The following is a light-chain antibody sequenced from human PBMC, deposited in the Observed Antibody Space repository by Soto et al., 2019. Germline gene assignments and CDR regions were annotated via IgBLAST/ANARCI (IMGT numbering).Light chain of an antibody. CDR2: EVN. J-gene: IGLJ1*01. CDR3: SSYAGSSNV. Sequence: SVLTQPPSASGSPGQSVAISSTGTSSDVGGYNYVSWYQQHPGKAPKLMIYEVNKRPSGVPDRFSGSKSGNTASLTVSGLQAEDEADYYCSSYAGSSNVFGTGTKVTVL. CDR1: SSDVGGYNY. V-gene: IGLV2-8*01.